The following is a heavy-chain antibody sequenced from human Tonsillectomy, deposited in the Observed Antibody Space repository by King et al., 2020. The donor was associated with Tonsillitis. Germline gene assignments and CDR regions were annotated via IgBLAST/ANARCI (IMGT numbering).Heavy chain of an antibody. D-gene: IGHD6-13*01. CDR3: AKAGSSSWYLLY. V-gene: IGHV4-59*01. CDR1: GGSISNYY. CDR2: IYYSGST. J-gene: IGHJ4*02. Sequence: QLQESGPGLVKPSETLSLTCTVSGGSISNYYWSWIRQPPGKGLEWLGYIYYSGSTNYNPSLRRRVTMSVDTSKNQFSLKLSSVTAADTAVYYCAKAGSSSWYLLYWGQGTLVTVSS.